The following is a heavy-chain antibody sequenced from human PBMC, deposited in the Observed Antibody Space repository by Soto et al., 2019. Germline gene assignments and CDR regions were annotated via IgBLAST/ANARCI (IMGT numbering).Heavy chain of an antibody. Sequence: PGGSLRLSCSASGFIFRRYWMAWVRQAPGKGLEWVATIKLDGREKNYLDSVEGRFTISRDDVDNLMSLQISRLRGEDTAVYFCVMELDGSRRFDSWGLGTPVTVSS. D-gene: IGHD3-3*01. CDR3: VMELDGSRRFDS. V-gene: IGHV3-7*04. CDR2: IKLDGREK. J-gene: IGHJ4*02. CDR1: GFIFRRYW.